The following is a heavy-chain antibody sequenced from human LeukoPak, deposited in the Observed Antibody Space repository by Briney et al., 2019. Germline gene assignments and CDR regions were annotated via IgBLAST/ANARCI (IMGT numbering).Heavy chain of an antibody. J-gene: IGHJ4*02. V-gene: IGHV3-7*04. Sequence: GGSLRLSCAASGLTFSDYWMSWVRQAPGKGLEWVANIKEDGSEKYYLDSVKGRFTISRDSAKNPLYLQMNSLRAEDTAVYYCARVRNNYKGPLEYWGQGTMVTVSS. D-gene: IGHD5-24*01. CDR1: GLTFSDYW. CDR3: ARVRNNYKGPLEY. CDR2: IKEDGSEK.